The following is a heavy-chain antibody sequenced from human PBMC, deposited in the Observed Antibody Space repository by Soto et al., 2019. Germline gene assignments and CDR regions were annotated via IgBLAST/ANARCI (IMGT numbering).Heavy chain of an antibody. CDR3: AGVGASSGYYYYYGMDV. D-gene: IGHD1-26*01. CDR1: GGSISSSSYY. V-gene: IGHV4-39*01. CDR2: IYYSGST. J-gene: IGHJ6*02. Sequence: SETLSLTCTVSGGSISSSSYYWGWIRQPAGRGLEWIGSIYYSGSTYYNPSLKSRVTISVDTSKNQFSLKLSSVTAADTAVYYCAGVGASSGYYYYYGMDVWGQGTTVTVSS.